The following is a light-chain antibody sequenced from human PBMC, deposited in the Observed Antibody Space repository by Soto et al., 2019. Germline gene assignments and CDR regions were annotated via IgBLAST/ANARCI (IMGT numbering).Light chain of an antibody. Sequence: QSALTQPASVSGSPGQSITISCTGTSDGVGSYNLVSWYQQYPGKAPKLMIYEVSYRPSGVSNRFSGSKSGNTASLTISGLQAEDEADYYCSSFTTSSTRVFGTGTKLTAL. J-gene: IGLJ1*01. CDR1: SDGVGSYNL. CDR3: SSFTTSSTRV. V-gene: IGLV2-14*02. CDR2: EVS.